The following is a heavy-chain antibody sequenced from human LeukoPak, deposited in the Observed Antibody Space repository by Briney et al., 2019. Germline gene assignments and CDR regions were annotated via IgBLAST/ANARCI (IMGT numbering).Heavy chain of an antibody. CDR2: IIPIFGTA. D-gene: IGHD6-19*01. Sequence: ASVKVSCKASGGTFSSYAISWVRQAPGQGLEWMGGIIPIFGTAYYAQKFQGRVTITADESTSTAYMELSSLRSEDTAVYYCARDGEGSSGDNYYFDYWGQGTLVTVSS. J-gene: IGHJ4*02. V-gene: IGHV1-69*13. CDR1: GGTFSSYA. CDR3: ARDGEGSSGDNYYFDY.